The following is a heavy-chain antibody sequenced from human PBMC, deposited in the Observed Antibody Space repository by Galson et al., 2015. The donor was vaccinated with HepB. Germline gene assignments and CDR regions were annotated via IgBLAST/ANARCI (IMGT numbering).Heavy chain of an antibody. V-gene: IGHV1-18*01. CDR2: INIYDGST. J-gene: IGHJ4*02. CDR1: GFNLNNFG. CDR3: AKSGAAAGFLDY. Sequence: SVKVSCKASGFNLNNFGITWVRQAPGQGLEWMGWINIYDGSTNYVSRLQGRVTMTTDTSTRTAYMELRSLRSDDTAVYYCAKSGAAAGFLDYWGQGTLVTVSS. D-gene: IGHD6-13*01.